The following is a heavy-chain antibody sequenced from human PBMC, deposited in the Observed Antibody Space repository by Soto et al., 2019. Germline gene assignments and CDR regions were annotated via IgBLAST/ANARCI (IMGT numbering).Heavy chain of an antibody. CDR2: IIPIFGTA. Sequence: ASVKVSCKASGGTFSSYAISWVRQAPGQGLEWMGGIIPIFGTANYAQKFQGRVTITADESTSTAYMELSSLRSEDTAVYYCARAAPPSGYDHYLDYWGQGTLVTVSS. D-gene: IGHD5-12*01. CDR1: GGTFSSYA. V-gene: IGHV1-69*13. J-gene: IGHJ4*02. CDR3: ARAAPPSGYDHYLDY.